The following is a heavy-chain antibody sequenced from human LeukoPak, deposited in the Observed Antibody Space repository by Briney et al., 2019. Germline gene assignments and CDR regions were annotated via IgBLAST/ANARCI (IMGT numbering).Heavy chain of an antibody. CDR1: GGSFSGYY. V-gene: IGHV4-34*01. CDR3: ARGSERQWLVRTTGFDY. D-gene: IGHD6-19*01. Sequence: PETLSLTCAVYGGSFSGYYWSWIRQPPGKGLEWIGEINHSGSTNYNPSLKSRVTISVDTSKNQFSLKLSSVTAADTAVYYCARGSERQWLVRTTGFDYWGQGTLVTVSS. CDR2: INHSGST. J-gene: IGHJ4*02.